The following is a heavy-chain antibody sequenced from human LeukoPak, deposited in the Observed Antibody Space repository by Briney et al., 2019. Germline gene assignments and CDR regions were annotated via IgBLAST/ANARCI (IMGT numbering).Heavy chain of an antibody. CDR1: GFTFSSYW. Sequence: WGSLGLSCAASGFTFSSYWMNWVRQAPGKGLEWVANMNHDGSEKYQIDSVKGGLTISRENAKNSLYLQMNSLRVEDTAIYYCVRYFYDSYTSSFRFDSWGQGTLVTVSS. V-gene: IGHV3-7*03. CDR2: MNHDGSEK. CDR3: VRYFYDSYTSSFRFDS. D-gene: IGHD3-16*01. J-gene: IGHJ5*01.